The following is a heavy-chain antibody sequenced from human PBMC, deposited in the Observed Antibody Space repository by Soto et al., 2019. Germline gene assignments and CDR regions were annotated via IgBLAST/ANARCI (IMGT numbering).Heavy chain of an antibody. V-gene: IGHV4-39*07. CDR1: GGSIISSSYY. Sequence: XXTLSLTCTVSGGSIISSSYYWGWIRQPQGKGLEWXGSIYXSGSTNYNPSLXXRVTISVXXXKKKYYLNLSSVNAAETAVYYCARRWGTTFDYWGQGTLVTVS. CDR3: ARRWGTTFDY. D-gene: IGHD3-16*01. J-gene: IGHJ4*02. CDR2: IYXSGST.